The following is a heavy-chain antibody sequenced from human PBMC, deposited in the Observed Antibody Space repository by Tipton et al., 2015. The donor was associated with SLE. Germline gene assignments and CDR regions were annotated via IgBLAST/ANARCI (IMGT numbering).Heavy chain of an antibody. CDR1: GGSISGYF. CDR2: IYTSGST. CDR3: ARVSSSWSGDFDI. J-gene: IGHJ3*02. Sequence: TLSLTCTVSGGSISGYFWSWIRQPAGKGLEGSGLIYTSGSTIHNPSLKTRVTMSVATSKNQFSLKLRSVTGADTAVYYCARVSSSWSGDFDIWGQGTKVTVSS. V-gene: IGHV4-4*07. D-gene: IGHD6-13*01.